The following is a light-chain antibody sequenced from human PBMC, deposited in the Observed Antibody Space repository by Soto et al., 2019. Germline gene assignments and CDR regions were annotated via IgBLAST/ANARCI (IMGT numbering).Light chain of an antibody. CDR1: QSVSSY. CDR3: QLLSYLPLYT. V-gene: IGKV3-11*01. J-gene: IGKJ2*01. CDR2: PAS. Sequence: EIVLTQSPATLSLSPGDRATLSCRASQSVSSYLACYQQKPGQAPRLLIYPASNRATRSPARFSGSGSGTDFTLPISSLGPEDFAVYYCQLLSYLPLYTLGPGTQMQMK.